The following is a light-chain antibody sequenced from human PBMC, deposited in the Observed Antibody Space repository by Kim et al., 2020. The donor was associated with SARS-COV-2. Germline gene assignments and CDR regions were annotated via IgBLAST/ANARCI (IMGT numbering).Light chain of an antibody. CDR3: QAWDSSTHNYV. J-gene: IGLJ1*01. Sequence: PAQTASITCSEYKLVDKYVSWYQQKPAQSPVVVIYHDNQRPSGIPERFSGSNSGNTATLTISGTQAMDEADYYCQAWDSSTHNYVFGAGTKVTVL. V-gene: IGLV3-1*01. CDR1: KLVDKY. CDR2: HDN.